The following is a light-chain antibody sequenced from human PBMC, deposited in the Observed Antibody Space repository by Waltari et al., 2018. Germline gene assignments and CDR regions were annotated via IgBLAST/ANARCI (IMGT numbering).Light chain of an antibody. J-gene: IGLJ3*02. CDR1: RSDVGSYNL. Sequence: QSALTQPASVSGSPGQSITISCTGTRSDVGSYNLVSWYQQHPGKAPKLMVYEVSKGPSGVSSRFSGSKSGNTASLTISGLQAEDEADYYCCSYAGSSTLWVFGGGTKLTVL. CDR3: CSYAGSSTLWV. CDR2: EVS. V-gene: IGLV2-23*02.